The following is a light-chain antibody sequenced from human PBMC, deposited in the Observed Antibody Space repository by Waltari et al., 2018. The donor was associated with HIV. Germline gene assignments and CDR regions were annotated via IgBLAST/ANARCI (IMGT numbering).Light chain of an antibody. Sequence: QSALTQPPSASGSPGQSVTISCNGTSTDVGGNNYVSWSQQYPGKAPRLMIYEVYKRPSGVPHRFSGSKSGNTASLTVSGLQAEDEANYYCSSYAGINTYVLFGGGTKLTVL. CDR1: STDVGGNNY. J-gene: IGLJ2*01. V-gene: IGLV2-8*01. CDR3: SSYAGINTYVL. CDR2: EVY.